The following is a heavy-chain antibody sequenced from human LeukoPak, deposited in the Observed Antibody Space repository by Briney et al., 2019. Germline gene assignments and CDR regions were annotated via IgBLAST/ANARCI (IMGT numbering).Heavy chain of an antibody. J-gene: IGHJ4*02. CDR1: GYSFTNHD. V-gene: IGHV1-8*03. CDR2: MNPNSGKT. D-gene: IGHD3-22*01. Sequence: ASVKVSCKASGYSFTNHDINLLRQATGQGLEWMGWMNPNSGKTGYAQKFQGRVTLTRNTSISTAYMELSSLRSEDTAVDYCARVVDSSRWYRSHYWGQGTLVTVSS. CDR3: ARVVDSSRWYRSHY.